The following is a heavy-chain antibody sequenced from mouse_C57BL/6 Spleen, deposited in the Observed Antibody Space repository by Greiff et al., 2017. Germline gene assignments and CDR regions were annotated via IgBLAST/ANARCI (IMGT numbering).Heavy chain of an antibody. CDR3: ARAGYYDYGTFDD. J-gene: IGHJ2*01. Sequence: QVQLKESGAELARPGASVKLSCKASGYTFTSYGISWVKQRTGQGLEWIGEIYPRSGNTYYNEKFKGKATLTADKSSSTAYMELRSLTSEDSAVYFCARAGYYDYGTFDDWGQGTTLTGSS. D-gene: IGHD2-4*01. CDR1: GYTFTSYG. V-gene: IGHV1-81*01. CDR2: IYPRSGNT.